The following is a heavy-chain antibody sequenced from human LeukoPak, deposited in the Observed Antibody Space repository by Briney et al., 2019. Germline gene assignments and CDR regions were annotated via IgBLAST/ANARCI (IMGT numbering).Heavy chain of an antibody. J-gene: IGHJ6*02. CDR2: ISWNSGSI. CDR3: AKDSSGAMWYYYGMDV. Sequence: PGGSLRLSCAASGFTFDDYAMHWVRQAPGKGLEWVSGISWNSGSIGYADSVKGRFTISRDNAKNSLYLQMYSLRAEDTALYYCAKDSSGAMWYYYGMDVWGQGTTVTVSS. D-gene: IGHD6-19*01. V-gene: IGHV3-9*01. CDR1: GFTFDDYA.